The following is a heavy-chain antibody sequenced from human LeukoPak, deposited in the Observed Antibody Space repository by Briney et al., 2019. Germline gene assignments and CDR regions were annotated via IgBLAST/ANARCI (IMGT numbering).Heavy chain of an antibody. D-gene: IGHD3-22*01. V-gene: IGHV3-74*01. CDR2: INSDGSST. CDR3: ARAYYDHAFDI. Sequence: WGSLRLSCAASGFTFSSYWMHRVRQAPGKGLVWVSRINSDGSSTSYADSVKGRFTISRDNAKNTLYPQMNSLRAEDTAVYYCARAYYDHAFDIWGQGTMVTVSS. CDR1: GFTFSSYW. J-gene: IGHJ3*02.